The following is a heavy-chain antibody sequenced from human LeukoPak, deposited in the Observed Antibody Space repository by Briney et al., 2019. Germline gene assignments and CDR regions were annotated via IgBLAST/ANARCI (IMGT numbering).Heavy chain of an antibody. CDR2: IKSKTDGGTA. J-gene: IGHJ4*02. D-gene: IGHD5-12*01. Sequence: GGSLRLSCAASGLTFKNAWMSWVRQGPGKGLEWVGRIKSKTDGGTADHATPVEGRFTISRDDSKNTLYLQMNGLKTEDTAVYYCTTERGYSGYDNWGQGTLVTVSS. CDR1: GLTFKNAW. CDR3: TTERGYSGYDN. V-gene: IGHV3-15*01.